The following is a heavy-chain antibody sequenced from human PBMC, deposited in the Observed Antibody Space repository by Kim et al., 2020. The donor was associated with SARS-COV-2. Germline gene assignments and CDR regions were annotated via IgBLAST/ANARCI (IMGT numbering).Heavy chain of an antibody. D-gene: IGHD3-16*01. CDR2: ISNDGTKK. J-gene: IGHJ6*02. V-gene: IGHV3-30*18. Sequence: GGSLRLSCEASGFTFSSYGMHWVRQAPGKGLEWVAVISNDGTKKYYGDSVKGRFTISRDNSKNTLYLQMNSLRAEDTAVYYCANVQMDETVWYYYGMDVWGQGATVTVSS. CDR1: GFTFSSYG. CDR3: ANVQMDETVWYYYGMDV.